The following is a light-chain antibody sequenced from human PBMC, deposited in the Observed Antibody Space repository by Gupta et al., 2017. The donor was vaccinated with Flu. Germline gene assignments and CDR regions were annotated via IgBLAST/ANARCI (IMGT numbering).Light chain of an antibody. CDR2: GKN. Sequence: SSLLTQDPAVSVALGQTVRITCQGDSLRSYYASWYQQKPGQAPVLVIYGKNNRPSGIPDRFSGSSCGNTAPLTSTGAQAEDEADYYSNSRDSIGNHVVFGGGTKLTVL. CDR1: SLRSYY. CDR3: NSRDSIGNHVV. V-gene: IGLV3-19*01. J-gene: IGLJ2*01.